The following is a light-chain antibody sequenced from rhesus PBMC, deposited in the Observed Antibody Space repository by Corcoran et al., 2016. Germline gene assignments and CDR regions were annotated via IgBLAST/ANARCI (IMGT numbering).Light chain of an antibody. J-gene: IGKJ4*01. Sequence: EIIMTQSPATLSLSPGERATLSCRTSQSVSSNLAWYQQNPGQAPRLLIYEAANRATGVPDRFSGSGPGTDFTLTISSLEAEDVGVYYGKQESNWPLTFGGGTKVEIK. CDR1: QSVSSN. V-gene: IGKV3-35*01. CDR3: KQESNWPLT. CDR2: EAA.